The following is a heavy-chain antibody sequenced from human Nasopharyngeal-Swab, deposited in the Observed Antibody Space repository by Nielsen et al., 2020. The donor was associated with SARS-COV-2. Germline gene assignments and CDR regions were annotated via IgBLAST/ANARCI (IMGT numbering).Heavy chain of an antibody. Sequence: SVKVSCKASGYTFTSYGINWVRQATGQGLEWMGGIIPILGIANYAQKFQGRVTITADKSTSTAYMELSSLRSEDTAVYYCAREILRFLEWLLPDAFDIWGQGTMVTVSS. D-gene: IGHD3-3*01. CDR1: GYTFTSYG. CDR3: AREILRFLEWLLPDAFDI. V-gene: IGHV1-69*10. CDR2: IIPILGIA. J-gene: IGHJ3*02.